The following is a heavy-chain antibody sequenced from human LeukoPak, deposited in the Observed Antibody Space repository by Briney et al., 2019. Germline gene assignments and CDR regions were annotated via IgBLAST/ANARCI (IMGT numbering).Heavy chain of an antibody. J-gene: IGHJ3*02. D-gene: IGHD3-3*01. CDR1: GFTFSSYA. V-gene: IGHV3-23*01. CDR3: AKAEYYDFWSGLDAFDI. CDR2: ISGSGGST. Sequence: GGSLRLSCAASGFTFSSYAMSLVRQAPGKGLEWVSAISGSGGSTYYADSVKGRFTISRDNSKNTLYLQMNSLRAEDTAVYYCAKAEYYDFWSGLDAFDIWGQGTMVTVSS.